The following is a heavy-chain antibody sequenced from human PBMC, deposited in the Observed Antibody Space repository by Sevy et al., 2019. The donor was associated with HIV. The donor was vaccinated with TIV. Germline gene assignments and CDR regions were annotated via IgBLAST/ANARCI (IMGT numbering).Heavy chain of an antibody. CDR2: IWYDGSKK. D-gene: IGHD3-3*01. CDR3: ARSQYGDFWSGFSYYFYALDV. CDR1: GFIFSSYG. Sequence: GGSLRLSCAASGFIFSSYGMHWVRQAPGKGLEWVAVIWYDGSKKYYGDSVTGRFTISRDNSKNTLYLQINSLRVEDTAVYHCARSQYGDFWSGFSYYFYALDVWGQGTTVTVSS. V-gene: IGHV3-33*01. J-gene: IGHJ6*02.